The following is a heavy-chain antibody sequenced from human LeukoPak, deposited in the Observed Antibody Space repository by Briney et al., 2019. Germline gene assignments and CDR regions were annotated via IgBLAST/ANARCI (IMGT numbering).Heavy chain of an antibody. CDR2: VYYSGSI. CDR3: ARRDYAAWFDP. CDR1: GASITSDAYY. Sequence: SETLSLTCSVSGASITSDAYYWAWLRQPPGKGLEWIGSVYYSGSIKYNPSLKGRVSISRDISKNQFFLNLNSVNATDTAVYYCARRDYAAWFDPWGQGPLVTVSS. J-gene: IGHJ5*02. V-gene: IGHV4-39*07. D-gene: IGHD4/OR15-4a*01.